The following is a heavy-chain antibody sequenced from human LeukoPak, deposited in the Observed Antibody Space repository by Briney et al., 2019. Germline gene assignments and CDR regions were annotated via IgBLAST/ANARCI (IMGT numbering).Heavy chain of an antibody. J-gene: IGHJ6*03. CDR3: AREPYGSGSFRTDYYYMDV. D-gene: IGHD3-10*01. CDR1: GYTFTGYY. CDR2: IYPNSGGT. V-gene: IGHV1-2*02. Sequence: ASVKVSRKASGYTFTGYYMHWVRQAPGQGLEWMGWIYPNSGGTNYAQKLQGRVTMTRDTSISTAYMELSRLTSDDTAVYYCAREPYGSGSFRTDYYYMDVWGKGTTVTVSS.